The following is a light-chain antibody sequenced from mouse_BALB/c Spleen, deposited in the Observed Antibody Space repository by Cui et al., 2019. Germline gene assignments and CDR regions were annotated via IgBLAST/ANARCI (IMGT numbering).Light chain of an antibody. CDR2: RAN. CDR1: QDINSY. Sequence: DINMNQSLSYMIASLRERVTITCKASQDINSYLSWFQQKPGKSPKTLIYRANRLVDGVPSRFSGSGSGQDYSLTISSLEYEDMGIYYCLQYDEFPYTFGGGTKLEIK. J-gene: IGKJ2*01. CDR3: LQYDEFPYT. V-gene: IGKV14-111*01.